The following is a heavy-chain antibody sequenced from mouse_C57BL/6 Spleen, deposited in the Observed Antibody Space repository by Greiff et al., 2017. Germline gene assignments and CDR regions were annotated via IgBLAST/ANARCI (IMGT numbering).Heavy chain of an antibody. V-gene: IGHV5-6*01. CDR3: ARQDYDYDGYAMDY. Sequence: DVQLVESGGDLVKPGGSLKLSCAASGFTFSSYGMSWVRQTPDKRLEWVATISSGGSYTYYPDSVKGRFTISRDNAKNTLYLQMSSLKSEDTAMYYCARQDYDYDGYAMDYWGQGTSVTVSS. CDR1: GFTFSSYG. D-gene: IGHD2-4*01. J-gene: IGHJ4*01. CDR2: ISSGGSYT.